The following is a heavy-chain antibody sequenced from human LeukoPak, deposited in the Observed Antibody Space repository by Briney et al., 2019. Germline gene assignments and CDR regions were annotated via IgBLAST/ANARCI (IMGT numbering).Heavy chain of an antibody. CDR3: AKRGYCSGGSCYSDYYYYMDV. J-gene: IGHJ6*03. V-gene: IGHV1-2*02. CDR2: INPNSGGT. CDR1: GYTFTGYY. Sequence: ASVKVSCKASGYTFTGYYMHWVRQAPGQGLEWMGWINPNSGGTNYAQKFQGRVTMTRDTSISTAYMELSSLRSEDTAVYYCAKRGYCSGGSCYSDYYYYMDVWGKGTTVTISS. D-gene: IGHD2-15*01.